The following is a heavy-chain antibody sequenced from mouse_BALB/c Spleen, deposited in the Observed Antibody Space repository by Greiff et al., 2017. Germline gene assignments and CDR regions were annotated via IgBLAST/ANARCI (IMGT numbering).Heavy chain of an antibody. V-gene: IGHV2-6-7*01. D-gene: IGHD3-3*01. Sequence: VQLKESGPGLVAPSQSLSITCTVSGFSLTGYGVNWVRQPPGKGLEWLGMIWGDGSTDYNSALKSRLSISKDNSKSQVFLKMNSLQTDDTARYYCARVGPLYAMDYWGQGTSVTVSS. J-gene: IGHJ4*01. CDR2: IWGDGST. CDR3: ARVGPLYAMDY. CDR1: GFSLTGYG.